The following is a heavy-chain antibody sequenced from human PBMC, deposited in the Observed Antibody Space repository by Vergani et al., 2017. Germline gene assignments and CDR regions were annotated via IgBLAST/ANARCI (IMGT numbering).Heavy chain of an antibody. J-gene: IGHJ4*02. Sequence: QVTLWESGPALVKPTQTLTLTCTFSGFSLTTSGMCVSWIRQPPGKSLEWLARIDWVDDKYYSTSLKTRLTISKDTSQNQVVLTMANMDPVDTATYYCARTGYTYAKAFDYWGQGTLVTVSS. D-gene: IGHD5-24*01. CDR1: GFSLTTSGMC. CDR2: IDWVDDK. CDR3: ARTGYTYAKAFDY. V-gene: IGHV2-70*15.